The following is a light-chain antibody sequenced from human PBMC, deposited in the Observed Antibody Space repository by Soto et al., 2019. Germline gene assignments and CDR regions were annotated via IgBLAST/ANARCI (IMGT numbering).Light chain of an antibody. CDR2: KAS. J-gene: IGKJ1*01. Sequence: DIQLTPSPSILSAPVGDRVSITCRASQSIRSWLAWYQQKPGKAPKLLIYKASTLKSGVPSRFSGSGSGTEFTLTISSLQPDDFATYYCQHYNSYSEALGQGTKV. CDR1: QSIRSW. V-gene: IGKV1-5*03. CDR3: QHYNSYSEA.